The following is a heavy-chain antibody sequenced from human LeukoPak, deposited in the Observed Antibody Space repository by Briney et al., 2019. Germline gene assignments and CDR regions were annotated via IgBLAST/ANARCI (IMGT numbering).Heavy chain of an antibody. J-gene: IGHJ5*02. V-gene: IGHV1-2*02. D-gene: IGHD6-13*01. Sequence: GASVKVSCKASGYTFTGYYMHWVRQAPGQGLEWMGWINPNSDGTNYAQKFQGRVTMTRDTSISTAYMELSRLRSDDTAVYYCARDRGIAAAEGWFDPWGQGTLVTVSS. CDR2: INPNSDGT. CDR3: ARDRGIAAAEGWFDP. CDR1: GYTFTGYY.